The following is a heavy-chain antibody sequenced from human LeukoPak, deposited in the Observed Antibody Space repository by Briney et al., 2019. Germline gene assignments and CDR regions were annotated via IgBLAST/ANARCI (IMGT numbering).Heavy chain of an antibody. CDR3: ARVLTDSRGWYHFDY. D-gene: IGHD6-19*01. J-gene: IGHJ4*02. CDR1: GFTFSTYT. CDR2: ITGTSSTI. V-gene: IGHV3-48*02. Sequence: GGSLRLSCAASGFTFSTYTMNWVRQAPGKGLERVSYITGTSSTIYYADSVKGRFTVSRDNARNSLYLQMNSLRDEDTAVYYCARVLTDSRGWYHFDYWGQGTLVTVSS.